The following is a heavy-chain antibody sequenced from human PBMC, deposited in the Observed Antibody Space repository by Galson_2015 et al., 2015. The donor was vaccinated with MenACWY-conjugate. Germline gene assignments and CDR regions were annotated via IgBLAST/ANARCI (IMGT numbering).Heavy chain of an antibody. D-gene: IGHD3-3*02. J-gene: IGHJ4*02. CDR1: CGPPNNFY. V-gene: IGHV4-59*01. Sequence: SGTPSLTRTVSCGPPNNFYWSWIRQPPGEGPGWGCYIYYWGGAHHNPSPQNRVTISVDTSQKQFSLTMTSVTAADTAVYYCARGVNLASMAGYWGQGTLVTVSS. CDR2: IYYWGGA. CDR3: ARGVNLASMAGY.